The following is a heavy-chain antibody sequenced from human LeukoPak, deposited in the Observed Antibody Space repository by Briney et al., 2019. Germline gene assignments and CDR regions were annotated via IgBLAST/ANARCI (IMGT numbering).Heavy chain of an antibody. Sequence: GGSLRLSCAASGFTVSSNFMSWVRQAPGKGLEWVSVIYGGGSTYYADSVKGRFTISRDTSKNMLYLQMNSLRAEDTAVYYCATWPGGWYGEDSWGQGTLVTVSS. D-gene: IGHD6-19*01. CDR2: IYGGGST. CDR3: ATWPGGWYGEDS. CDR1: GFTVSSNF. V-gene: IGHV3-53*01. J-gene: IGHJ4*02.